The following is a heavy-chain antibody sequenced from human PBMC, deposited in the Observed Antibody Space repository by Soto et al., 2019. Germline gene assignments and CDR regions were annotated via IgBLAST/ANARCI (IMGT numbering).Heavy chain of an antibody. V-gene: IGHV4-31*03. CDR3: AKLADYDFWSGYSAPAYGMDV. CDR2: IYYSGST. Sequence: SETLSLTCTVSGGSISSGGYYWSWIRQHPGKGLEWIGYIYYSGSTYYNPSLKSRVTISVDTSKNQFSLKLSSVTAADTAVYYCAKLADYDFWSGYSAPAYGMDVWGQGTTVTVSS. CDR1: GGSISSGGYY. J-gene: IGHJ6*02. D-gene: IGHD3-3*01.